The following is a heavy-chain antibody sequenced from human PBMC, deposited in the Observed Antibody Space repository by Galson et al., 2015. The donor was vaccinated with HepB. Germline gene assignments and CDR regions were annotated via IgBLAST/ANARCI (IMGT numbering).Heavy chain of an antibody. CDR3: AKFETVTTGGMDV. D-gene: IGHD4-17*01. CDR1: GFTFSSYA. Sequence: SLRLSCAASGFTFSSYAMSWVRQAPGKGLEWVSAISGSGGSTYYADSVKGRFTISRDNSKNTLYLQMNSLRAEDTAVYYCAKFETVTTGGMDVWGQGTTVTVSS. CDR2: ISGSGGST. J-gene: IGHJ6*02. V-gene: IGHV3-23*01.